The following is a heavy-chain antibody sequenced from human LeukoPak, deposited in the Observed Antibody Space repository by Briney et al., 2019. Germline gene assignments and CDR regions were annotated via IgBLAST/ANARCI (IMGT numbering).Heavy chain of an antibody. Sequence: PGGSLRLSCAASGFTFSNAWMSWVRQAPGKGLEWVANMNQDGSEKDYVDSVKGRFTISRDNARESLYLQMSSLRAEDTAVYYCATYTHWVAGDVWGHGTTVTVSS. CDR1: GFTFSNAW. J-gene: IGHJ6*02. V-gene: IGHV3-7*01. D-gene: IGHD3-16*01. CDR2: MNQDGSEK. CDR3: ATYTHWVAGDV.